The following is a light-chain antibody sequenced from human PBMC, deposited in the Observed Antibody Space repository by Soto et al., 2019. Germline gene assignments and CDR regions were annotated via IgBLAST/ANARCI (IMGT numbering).Light chain of an antibody. CDR1: QSVSSN. J-gene: IGKJ1*01. V-gene: IGKV3-15*01. CDR3: QQYNNWPWT. CDR2: GAS. Sequence: EIVMTQSPATLSVSPGERATLSCRASQSVSSNLAWYQQKPGQAPRLLIYGASTRATGIPARFSGSGSGTEITLTISILQFEDFSVYYCQQYNNWPWTFGQGTKMEIK.